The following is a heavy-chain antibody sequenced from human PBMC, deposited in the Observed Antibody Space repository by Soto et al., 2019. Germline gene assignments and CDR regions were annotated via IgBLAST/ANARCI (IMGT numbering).Heavy chain of an antibody. CDR1: GFTFSSYS. D-gene: IGHD5-12*01. CDR2: ISSSSSYI. J-gene: IGHJ6*02. Sequence: EVQLVESGGGLVKPGGSLRLSCAASGFTFSSYSMNWVRQAPGKGLEWVSSISSSSSYIYYADSVKGRFTISRDNAKNSLYLQMNSLRAEDTAVYYCARELHRGYGRKESYYYGMDVWGQGTPVTVSS. V-gene: IGHV3-21*01. CDR3: ARELHRGYGRKESYYYGMDV.